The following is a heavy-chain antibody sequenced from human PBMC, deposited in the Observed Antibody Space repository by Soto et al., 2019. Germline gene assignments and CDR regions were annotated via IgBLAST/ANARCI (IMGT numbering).Heavy chain of an antibody. D-gene: IGHD2-2*01. V-gene: IGHV3-30*18. CDR3: EKGGSTFTAAEVVQH. CDR2: ISSDGSNA. J-gene: IGHJ1*01. Sequence: QVQLVESGGGVVLPGRSLRLSCAASGFTFSRYGMHWVRQAPGKGLDWVAVISSDGSNAYFADSVKGRFTISRDNSKNTMYLEMHGMGGEEAAVYYCEKGGSTFTAAEVVQHWGQGTLVTVSS. CDR1: GFTFSRYG.